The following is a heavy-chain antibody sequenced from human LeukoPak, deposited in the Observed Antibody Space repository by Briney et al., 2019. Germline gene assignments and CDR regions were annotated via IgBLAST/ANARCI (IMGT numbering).Heavy chain of an antibody. CDR1: GGTFSSYA. CDR2: IIPIFGTA. CDR3: ASSVGATSWSFDY. V-gene: IGHV1-69*13. D-gene: IGHD1-26*01. Sequence: SVKVSCKASGGTFSSYAISWVRQAPGQGLEWMGGIIPIFGTANYAQKFQGRVTITADESTSTAYMELSSLRSEDTAVYYCASSVGATSWSFDYWGQGTLVTVSS. J-gene: IGHJ4*02.